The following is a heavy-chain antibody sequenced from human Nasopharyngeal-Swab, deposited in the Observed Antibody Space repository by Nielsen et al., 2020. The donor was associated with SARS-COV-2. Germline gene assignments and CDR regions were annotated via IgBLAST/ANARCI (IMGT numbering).Heavy chain of an antibody. J-gene: IGHJ6*03. CDR3: ARQGVFVPAYFHQYYMDV. CDR2: IKQDGSEK. Sequence: GESLKISCAASGFSFSTYWMTWVRQAPGKGLEWVANIKQDGSEKYYVDSVKGRFTVSRDNPKDLLYLQVNSLRAEGTAVYYCARQGVFVPAYFHQYYMDVWGKGTTVTVSS. CDR1: GFSFSTYW. V-gene: IGHV3-7*03. D-gene: IGHD3-16*02.